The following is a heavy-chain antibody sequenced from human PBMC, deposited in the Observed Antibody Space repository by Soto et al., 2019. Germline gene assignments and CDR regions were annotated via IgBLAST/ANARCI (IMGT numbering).Heavy chain of an antibody. CDR3: ARAVTYYDILTGYSSLWYFDL. D-gene: IGHD3-9*01. Sequence: QVQLVQSGAEVKKPGSSVKVSCKASGGTFSSYTISWVRQAPGQGLEWMGRIIPILGIANYAQKFQGRVTITADKSTGTAYMELSSLRSEDTAVYYCARAVTYYDILTGYSSLWYFDLWGRGTLVTVSS. CDR1: GGTFSSYT. V-gene: IGHV1-69*02. CDR2: IIPILGIA. J-gene: IGHJ2*01.